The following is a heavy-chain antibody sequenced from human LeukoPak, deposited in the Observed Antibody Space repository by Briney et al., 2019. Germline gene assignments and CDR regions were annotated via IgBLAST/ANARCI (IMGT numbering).Heavy chain of an antibody. CDR1: GFTFSSYA. CDR2: IKQDGSEK. D-gene: IGHD3-10*01. CDR3: ARGDVLLWFGELLNAFDI. Sequence: GGSLRLSFAASGFTFSSYAMSWVRQAPGKGLEWVANIKQDGSEKYYVDSVKGRFTISRDNAENSLYLQMNSLRAEDTAVYYCARGDVLLWFGELLNAFDIWGQGTMVTVSS. J-gene: IGHJ3*02. V-gene: IGHV3-7*01.